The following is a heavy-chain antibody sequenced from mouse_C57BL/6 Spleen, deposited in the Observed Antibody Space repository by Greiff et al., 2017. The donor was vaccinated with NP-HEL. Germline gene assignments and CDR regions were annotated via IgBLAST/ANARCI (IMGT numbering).Heavy chain of an antibody. CDR3: AYYSNYRYAMDY. J-gene: IGHJ4*01. CDR2: IDPSDSYT. D-gene: IGHD2-5*01. V-gene: IGHV1-69*01. CDR1: GYTFTSYW. Sequence: QVHVKQPGAELVMPGASVKLSCKASGYTFTSYWMHWVKQRPGQGLEWIGEIDPSDSYTNYNQKFKGKSTLTVDKSSSTAYMQLSSLTSEDSAVYYCAYYSNYRYAMDYWGQGTSVTVSS.